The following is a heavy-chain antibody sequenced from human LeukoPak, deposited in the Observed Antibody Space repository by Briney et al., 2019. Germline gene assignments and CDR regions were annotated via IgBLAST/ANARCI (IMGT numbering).Heavy chain of an antibody. CDR2: INHSGRT. V-gene: IGHV4-34*01. CDR1: GGSFSGYY. D-gene: IGHD6-25*01. J-gene: IGHJ4*02. Sequence: SETLSLTGAVYGGSFSGYYWGWIGQPPGKGREWIGEINHSGRTNYNPSLKRRVTISVDTSKKQLSLKRGSVTGPHTAVYYCARSRGRPSPFDYWGQGTPVTVSS. CDR3: ARSRGRPSPFDY.